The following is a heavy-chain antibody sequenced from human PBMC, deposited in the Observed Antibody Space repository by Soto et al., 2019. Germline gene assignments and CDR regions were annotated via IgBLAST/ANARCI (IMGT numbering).Heavy chain of an antibody. V-gene: IGHV3-7*04. CDR1: GFTFNNYW. Sequence: EVQLVESGGGLVQPGGSLRLSCAASGFTFNNYWMSWVRQAPGKGLEWVANIKQDGSEKYYVDSVKGRFTISRDNAKNALDLKMNSLRDEDTGVYYCARDTGYKSGWDCWGQGTLVTVSS. J-gene: IGHJ4*02. CDR3: ARDTGYKSGWDC. CDR2: IKQDGSEK. D-gene: IGHD6-19*01.